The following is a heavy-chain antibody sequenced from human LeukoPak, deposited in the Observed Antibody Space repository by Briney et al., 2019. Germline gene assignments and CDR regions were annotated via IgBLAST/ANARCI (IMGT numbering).Heavy chain of an antibody. CDR2: TYYRSKWYN. V-gene: IGHV6-1*01. CDR1: GDSVSSNSAA. CDR3: AKGPREGGYTWFDP. J-gene: IGHJ5*02. D-gene: IGHD2-15*01. Sequence: SQTLSLTCAISGDSVSSNSAAWDWIRQSPSRGLEWLGRTYYRSKWYNDYAVSVKSRITINPDTSKNQFSLQLNSVTPEDTAVYYCAKGPREGGYTWFDPWGQGTLVTVSS.